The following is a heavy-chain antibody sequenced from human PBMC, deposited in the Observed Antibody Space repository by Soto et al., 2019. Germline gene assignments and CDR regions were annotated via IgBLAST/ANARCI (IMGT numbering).Heavy chain of an antibody. CDR1: GGSVSIGSYY. CDR2: IYYSGSA. D-gene: IGHD3-10*01. Sequence: PSETLSLTCTVSGGSVSIGSYYWSWIRQPPGKGLVWIGYIYYSGSANYNPPLKSRVTISVDTSKNQFSLKLRSVTAADTAVYYCARDYGSGRDAFDIWGQGTMVTVSS. V-gene: IGHV4-61*01. J-gene: IGHJ3*02. CDR3: ARDYGSGRDAFDI.